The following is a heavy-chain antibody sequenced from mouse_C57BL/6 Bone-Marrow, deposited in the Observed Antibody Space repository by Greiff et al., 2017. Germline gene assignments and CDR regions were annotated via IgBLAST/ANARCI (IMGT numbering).Heavy chain of an antibody. CDR1: GYTFTSYW. J-gene: IGHJ4*01. Sequence: QVQLQQPGAELVRPGSSVKLSCKASGYTFTSYWMDWVKQRPGQGLEWIGNIYPSDSETHYNQKFKDKATLTVDKSSSTAYMQLSSLTSEDSAVYYSSRKLYYAMDNWGQGNSVTVSS. CDR3: SRKLYYAMDN. V-gene: IGHV1-61*01. CDR2: IYPSDSET.